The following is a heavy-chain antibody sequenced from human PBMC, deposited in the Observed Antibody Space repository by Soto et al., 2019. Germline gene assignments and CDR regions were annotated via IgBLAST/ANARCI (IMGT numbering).Heavy chain of an antibody. J-gene: IGHJ6*02. V-gene: IGHV4-31*03. CDR1: GGSISSGGYY. Sequence: SEALSLTCTVSGGSISSGGYYWSWIRQHPGKGLEWIGYIYYSGSTYYDPSLKSRVTISVDTSKNQFSLKLSSVTAADTAVYYCASSHPNYDFWSGYPSKVPLDGMDVWGQGTTVTVSS. D-gene: IGHD3-3*01. CDR2: IYYSGST. CDR3: ASSHPNYDFWSGYPSKVPLDGMDV.